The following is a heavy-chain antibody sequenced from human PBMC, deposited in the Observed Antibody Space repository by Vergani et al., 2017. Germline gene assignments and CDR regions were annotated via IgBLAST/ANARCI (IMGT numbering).Heavy chain of an antibody. CDR1: GYSFTNYW. Sequence: EVQLVQSGAEVKKPGESLKISCQISGYSFTNYWIGCLRQMPGKGLEWVGIIHPADSDTRYSPSFQGQVTISVDKSISTAYLQRSSLRASDSAMYYCARLYGRDSSGGKYFDYWGQGTLVTVSS. CDR2: IHPADSDT. J-gene: IGHJ4*02. D-gene: IGHD3-22*01. V-gene: IGHV5-51*01. CDR3: ARLYGRDSSGGKYFDY.